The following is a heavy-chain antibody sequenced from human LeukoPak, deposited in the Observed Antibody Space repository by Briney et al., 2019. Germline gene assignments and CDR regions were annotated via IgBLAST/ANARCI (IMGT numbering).Heavy chain of an antibody. CDR3: AKDRAIIAVAGTPYFDY. D-gene: IGHD6-19*01. CDR2: IRYDGSNK. CDR1: GFTFSSYG. J-gene: IGHJ4*02. V-gene: IGHV3-30*02. Sequence: GGSLRLSCAASGFTFSSYGMHWVRQAPGKGLEWVAFIRYDGSNKYYADSVKGRFTISRDNSKNTLYLQMNSLRAEDTAVYYCAKDRAIIAVAGTPYFDYWGQGTLVTVSS.